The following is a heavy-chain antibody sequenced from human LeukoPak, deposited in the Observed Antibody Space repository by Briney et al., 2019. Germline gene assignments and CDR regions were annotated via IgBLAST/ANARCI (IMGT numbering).Heavy chain of an antibody. CDR1: GGSVSRYY. CDR3: ARRPHGVGWFDP. Sequence: SETLSLTCTVSGGSVSRYYWSWIRQPPGKGLEWIGHIYYSGSTNYNPSLKSRVTISVDTSKNQFSLKLSSVTAADTAVYYCARRPHGVGWFDPWGQGTLVTVSS. CDR2: IYYSGST. V-gene: IGHV4-59*08. J-gene: IGHJ5*02. D-gene: IGHD3-16*01.